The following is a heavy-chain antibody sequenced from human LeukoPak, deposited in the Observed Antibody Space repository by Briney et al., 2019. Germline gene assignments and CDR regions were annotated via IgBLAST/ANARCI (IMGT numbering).Heavy chain of an antibody. CDR2: INTDGSSA. V-gene: IGHV3-74*01. CDR3: AKDARSYYDSSGYYSDY. CDR1: GFTFSGYW. D-gene: IGHD3-22*01. Sequence: GGSLRLSCAASGFTFSGYWMHWVRQAPGKGLVWVSHINTDGSSATYADAVKGRFTISRDNAKNTLYLQMNSLRAEDTAVYYCAKDARSYYDSSGYYSDYWGQGTLVTVSS. J-gene: IGHJ4*02.